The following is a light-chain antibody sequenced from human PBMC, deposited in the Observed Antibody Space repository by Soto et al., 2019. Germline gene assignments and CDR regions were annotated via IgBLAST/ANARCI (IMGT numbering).Light chain of an antibody. CDR3: QQYNNRPPVT. V-gene: IGKV3D-15*03. J-gene: IGKJ1*01. CDR1: QTGSSN. CDR2: PTS. Sequence: EIVMTQSQATMSVSPGHRATLSCTASQTGSSNLAWYQQKPGQAPRRLLYPTSIRATGIPAMFSGSGSGTEFTLAISILQSEDFAVYYCQQYNNRPPVTFGQGTKVEIK.